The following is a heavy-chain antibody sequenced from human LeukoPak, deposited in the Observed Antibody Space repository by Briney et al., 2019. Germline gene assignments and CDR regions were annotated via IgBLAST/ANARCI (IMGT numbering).Heavy chain of an antibody. CDR1: VFTFSSYA. Sequence: AGSLRLSCAASVFTFSSYAMSWVRQAPGKGLEWVSAISGSGGSTYYADSVKGRFTISRDNSKNTLYLQMNSLRAEDTAVYYCAKGQLVRGEFDYWGQGTLVTVSS. V-gene: IGHV3-23*01. D-gene: IGHD6-6*01. J-gene: IGHJ4*02. CDR3: AKGQLVRGEFDY. CDR2: ISGSGGST.